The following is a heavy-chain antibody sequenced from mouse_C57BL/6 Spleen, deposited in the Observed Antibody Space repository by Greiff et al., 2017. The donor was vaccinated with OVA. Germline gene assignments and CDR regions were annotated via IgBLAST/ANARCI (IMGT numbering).Heavy chain of an antibody. J-gene: IGHJ2*01. D-gene: IGHD2-3*01. CDR2: IYPRDGST. V-gene: IGHV1-85*01. CDR3: AICYDGYYDY. Sequence: VKVVESGPELVKPGASVKLSCKASGYTFTSYDINWVKQRPGQGLEWIGWIYPRDGSTKYNEKFKGKATLTVDTSSSTAYMELHSLTSEDSAVYFCAICYDGYYDYWGKGTTRTVSS. CDR1: GYTFTSYD.